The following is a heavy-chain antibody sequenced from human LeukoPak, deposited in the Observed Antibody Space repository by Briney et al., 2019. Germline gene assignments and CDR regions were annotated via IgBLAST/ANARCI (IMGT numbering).Heavy chain of an antibody. CDR3: ARVSDNWFDP. D-gene: IGHD2-21*01. J-gene: IGHJ5*02. Sequence: SVKVSCKASGGTFSSYAISWVRQSPGQGLEWMGRITSIFGIANYAQKFQGRVTITADKSTSTAYMELSSLRSEDTAVYYCARVSDNWFDPWGQGTLVTVSS. CDR1: GGTFSSYA. V-gene: IGHV1-69*04. CDR2: ITSIFGIA.